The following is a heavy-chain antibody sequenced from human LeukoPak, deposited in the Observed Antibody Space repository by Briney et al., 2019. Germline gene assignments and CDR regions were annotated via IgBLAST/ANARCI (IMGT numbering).Heavy chain of an antibody. CDR1: GFTFSSCT. CDR3: AREGGYYGMDV. V-gene: IGHV3-21*01. J-gene: IGHJ6*02. Sequence: GGSLRLSCAASGFTFSSCTMNWVRQAPGKGLEWVSSISSSSSYIYFADSVKGRFTSSRDNAKNSLYLQMNSLRAEDTAVYYCAREGGYYGMDVWGQGTTVTVSS. CDR2: ISSSSSYI. D-gene: IGHD1-26*01.